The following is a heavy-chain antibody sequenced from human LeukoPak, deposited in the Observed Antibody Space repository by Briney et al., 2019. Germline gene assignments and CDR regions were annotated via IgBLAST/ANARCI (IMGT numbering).Heavy chain of an antibody. J-gene: IGHJ4*02. D-gene: IGHD6-19*01. CDR3: ARDRVAVAIPNGVDY. V-gene: IGHV1-18*01. CDR2: ISAYNGNT. CDR1: GYTFTSYG. Sequence: ASVTVSCKASGYTFTSYGISWVRQAPGQGLEWMGWISAYNGNTNYAQKLQGRVTMTTDTSTSTAYMELRSLRSDDTAVYYCARDRVAVAIPNGVDYWGQGTLVTVSS.